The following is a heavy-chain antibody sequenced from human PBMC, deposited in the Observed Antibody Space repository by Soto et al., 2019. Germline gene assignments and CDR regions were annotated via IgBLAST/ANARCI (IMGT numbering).Heavy chain of an antibody. CDR3: ARVSGPYSSGYFLYNWFDP. V-gene: IGHV1-18*01. CDR2: ISAYNGNT. D-gene: IGHD3-22*01. Sequence: ASVKVSCKASGYTFTSYGISWVRQAPGQGLEWVGWISAYNGNTNYAQKLQGRVTMTTDTSTSTAYMELRSLRSDDTAVYYCARVSGPYSSGYFLYNWFDPWGLG. CDR1: GYTFTSYG. J-gene: IGHJ5*02.